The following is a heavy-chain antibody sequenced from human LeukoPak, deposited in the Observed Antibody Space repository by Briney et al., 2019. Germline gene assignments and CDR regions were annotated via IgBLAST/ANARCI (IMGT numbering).Heavy chain of an antibody. CDR3: ARDRGSSGYDY. Sequence: HPGGSLRLSCTASGFTFSGHWIHWVRQPPGMGLVWVSRINERGTDSMYAESVKGRFTISRDNAKNTLYLQMNSLRAEDTAVYYCARDRGSSGYDYWGQGTLVTVSS. CDR2: INERGTDS. CDR1: GFTFSGHW. D-gene: IGHD3-22*01. V-gene: IGHV3-74*03. J-gene: IGHJ4*02.